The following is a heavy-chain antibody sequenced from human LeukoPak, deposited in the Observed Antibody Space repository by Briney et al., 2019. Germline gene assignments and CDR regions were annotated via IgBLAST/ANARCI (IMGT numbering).Heavy chain of an antibody. Sequence: PGGSLRLSCAASGCTFSSYSMNWFRQAPGKGLEWVSSISSSSSYIYYADTVKGRFTISRDNAKNSLYLQMNSLRAEDTAVYYCARGPPQTGTTEGGWFDPWGQGTLVTVSS. CDR3: ARGPPQTGTTEGGWFDP. CDR1: GCTFSSYS. D-gene: IGHD1-1*01. CDR2: ISSSSSYI. V-gene: IGHV3-21*01. J-gene: IGHJ5*02.